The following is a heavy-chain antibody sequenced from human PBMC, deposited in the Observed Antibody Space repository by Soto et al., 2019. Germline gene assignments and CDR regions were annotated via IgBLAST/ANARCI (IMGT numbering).Heavy chain of an antibody. Sequence: QITLKESGPTLVKPTQTLTLTCTFSGFSLSTSGVGVGWIRQPPGKALEWLALIYWDDDKRYSPSLKSRLTITKDTANTHVVLTMTYMDPVDTATSYCAHRPSYCSGGSCYSGFDYWGQGTLVTVSS. D-gene: IGHD2-15*01. CDR1: GFSLSTSGVG. CDR3: AHRPSYCSGGSCYSGFDY. J-gene: IGHJ4*02. V-gene: IGHV2-5*02. CDR2: IYWDDDK.